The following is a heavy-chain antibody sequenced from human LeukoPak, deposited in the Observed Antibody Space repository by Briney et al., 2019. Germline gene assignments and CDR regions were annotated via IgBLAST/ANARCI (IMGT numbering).Heavy chain of an antibody. CDR1: GYTFTNYG. D-gene: IGHD1-14*01. V-gene: IGHV1-18*01. J-gene: IGHJ6*02. Sequence: ASVKVSCKASGYTFTNYGITWVGQAPGQGLEWIGWISAYNGDTYYAQKLQVRVTMTTDTSTSTAYMELRGLRSDDTAVYYCARGTGGVSYYGMDVWGQGTTVTVSS. CDR2: ISAYNGDT. CDR3: ARGTGGVSYYGMDV.